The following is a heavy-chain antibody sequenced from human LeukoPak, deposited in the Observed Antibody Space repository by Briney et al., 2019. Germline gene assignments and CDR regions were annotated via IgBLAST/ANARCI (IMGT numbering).Heavy chain of an antibody. V-gene: IGHV3-66*01. CDR2: MYSDANT. CDR1: GFAVSTKY. D-gene: IGHD5/OR15-5a*01. CDR3: ATSGGVYSRDAFDV. J-gene: IGHJ3*01. Sequence: GGSLRLSCAASGFAVSTKYMTWVRQAPGKGLECVSLMYSDANTYYADSVKGRFTISRDNSRNTLYLQMNSLRAEDAAVYYCATSGGVYSRDAFDVWGQGAMVTVSS.